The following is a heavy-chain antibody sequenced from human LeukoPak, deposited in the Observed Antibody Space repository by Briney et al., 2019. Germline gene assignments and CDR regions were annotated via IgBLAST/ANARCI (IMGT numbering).Heavy chain of an antibody. Sequence: GGSLRLSCAASGFTFSSYGMHWVRQAPGKGLEWVAFIRYDGSNKYYADSVKGRFTISRDNSKNTLYLQMNSLRAEDTAVYYCAKAQPLDIVVVPAAIPLFDYWGQGTLVTVSS. CDR3: AKAQPLDIVVVPAAIPLFDY. D-gene: IGHD2-2*02. CDR1: GFTFSSYG. CDR2: IRYDGSNK. J-gene: IGHJ4*02. V-gene: IGHV3-30*02.